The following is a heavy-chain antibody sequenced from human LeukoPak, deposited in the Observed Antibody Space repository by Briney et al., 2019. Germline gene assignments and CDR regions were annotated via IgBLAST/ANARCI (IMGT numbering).Heavy chain of an antibody. CDR1: GYTFTSYG. CDR2: ISDYSGDT. V-gene: IGHV1-18*01. Sequence: GASVKVSCKASGYTFTSYGISWVRQAPGQGLEWMGWISDYSGDTNYAQKLQGRVTMTTGTSTSTAYMELRSLRSDDTAVYYCARAGGYNWNDDLDYWGQGTLVTVSS. CDR3: ARAGGYNWNDDLDY. D-gene: IGHD1-1*01. J-gene: IGHJ4*02.